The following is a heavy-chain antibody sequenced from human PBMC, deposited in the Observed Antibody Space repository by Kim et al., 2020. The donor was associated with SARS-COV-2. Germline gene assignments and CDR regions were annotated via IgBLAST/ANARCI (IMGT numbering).Heavy chain of an antibody. J-gene: IGHJ6*02. V-gene: IGHV3-21*01. Sequence: GGSLRLSCAASGFTFSSYSMNWVRQAPGKGLEWVSSISSSSSYIYYADSVKGRFTISRDNAKNSLYLQMNSLRAEDTAVYYCARDGWLEWLLDRFRYYGMDVWGQGTTVTVSS. CDR2: ISSSSSYI. CDR1: GFTFSSYS. CDR3: ARDGWLEWLLDRFRYYGMDV. D-gene: IGHD3-3*01.